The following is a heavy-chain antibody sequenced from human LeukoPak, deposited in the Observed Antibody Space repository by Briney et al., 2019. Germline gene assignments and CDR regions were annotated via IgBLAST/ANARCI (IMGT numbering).Heavy chain of an antibody. CDR2: IRYDGSNR. V-gene: IGHV3-30*02. Sequence: GGSLRHSCAASGFTLSSYGMHWVRQAPGKGLEGVAFIRYDGSNRYYADSVKGRFTISRDNSKSTLYLQMNGQRAEDTALYYCAKPHVDYWGQGTLVTVSS. CDR1: GFTLSSYG. CDR3: AKPHVDY. J-gene: IGHJ4*02.